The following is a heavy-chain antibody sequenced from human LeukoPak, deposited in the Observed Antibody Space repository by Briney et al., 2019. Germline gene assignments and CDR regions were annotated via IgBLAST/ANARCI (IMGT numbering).Heavy chain of an antibody. Sequence: PSETLSLTCAVYGGSFSGYYWSWIRQPPGKGLEWIGEINHSGSTNYNPSLKSRVTISVDTSKNQFSLKLSSVTAADTAVYYCARGFGGLTPVFNFWGKGKMVTVFS. CDR3: ARGFGGLTPVFNF. CDR1: GGSFSGYY. CDR2: INHSGST. D-gene: IGHD3-10*01. V-gene: IGHV4-34*01. J-gene: IGHJ3*01.